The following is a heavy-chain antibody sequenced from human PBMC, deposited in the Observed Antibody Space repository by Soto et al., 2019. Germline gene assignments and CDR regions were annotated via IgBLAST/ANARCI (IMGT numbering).Heavy chain of an antibody. D-gene: IGHD2-15*01. V-gene: IGHV3-23*01. CDR2: ISGSGGST. J-gene: IGHJ5*02. Sequence: EVQLLESGGGLVQPGGSLRLSCAASGFTFSSYAMSWVRQAPGKGLEWVSAISGSGGSTYYADSVKGRFTISRDNAKNTLYLQMNSLRAEDTAVYYCAKSRVIVVVVAATFTWFDPWGQGTLVTVSS. CDR1: GFTFSSYA. CDR3: AKSRVIVVVVAATFTWFDP.